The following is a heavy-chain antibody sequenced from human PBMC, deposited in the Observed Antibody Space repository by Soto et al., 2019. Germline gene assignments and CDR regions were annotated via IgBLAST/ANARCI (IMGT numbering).Heavy chain of an antibody. V-gene: IGHV3-33*08. J-gene: IGHJ4*02. CDR3: ARDLGTTTVVIPGF. Sequence: GGSLRLSCAASRFTFSNYGMHWVRQAPGKGLEWVAVIWYDGSNKYYADSVKGRFTISRDNSKNTLYLQMNSLRAEDTAVYYCARDLGTTTVVIPGFWGQGTLVTVSS. CDR1: RFTFSNYG. CDR2: IWYDGSNK. D-gene: IGHD4-17*01.